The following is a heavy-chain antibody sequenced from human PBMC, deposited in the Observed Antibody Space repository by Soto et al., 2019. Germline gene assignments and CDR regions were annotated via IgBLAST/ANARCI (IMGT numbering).Heavy chain of an antibody. D-gene: IGHD5-12*01. CDR1: GGTFSSYA. V-gene: IGHV1-69*01. CDR3: AGRPGYSLLGGWFDP. Sequence: QVQLVQSGAEVKKPGSSVKVSCKASGGTFSSYAFSWVRQAPGQGLEWMGGIIPIFGTANYAQKFQGRVTITEDESTSTAYIELSRLRSEDTAVYYCAGRPGYSLLGGWFDPWGQGTLVTVSS. J-gene: IGHJ5*02. CDR2: IIPIFGTA.